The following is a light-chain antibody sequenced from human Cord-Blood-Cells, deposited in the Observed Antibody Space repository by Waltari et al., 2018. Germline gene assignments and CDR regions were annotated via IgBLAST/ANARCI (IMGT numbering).Light chain of an antibody. CDR2: GAS. Sequence: ERVLTHSPGTPSLPPGDTATLSCSASQSVSSSYLAWYQQKPGEAPSLPIYGASSRATGIAGRFSGSGSETVFSLTISRLEPEDFAVYYCQQYGSSPPTFGPGTKVDIK. V-gene: IGKV3-20*01. CDR3: QQYGSSPPT. CDR1: QSVSSSY. J-gene: IGKJ3*01.